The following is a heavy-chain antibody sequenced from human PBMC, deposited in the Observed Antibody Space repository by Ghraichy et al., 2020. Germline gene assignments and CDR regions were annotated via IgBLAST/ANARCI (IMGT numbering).Heavy chain of an antibody. D-gene: IGHD5-24*01. CDR3: ARYRDEEMATTFDY. J-gene: IGHJ4*02. V-gene: IGHV4-4*09. CDR2: IYTSGST. CDR1: GGSISSYY. Sequence: SETLSLTCTVSGGSISSYYWSWIRQPPGKGLEWIGYIYTSGSTNYNPSLKSRVTISVVTSKNQFSLKLSSVTAADTAVYYCARYRDEEMATTFDYWGQGTLVTVSS.